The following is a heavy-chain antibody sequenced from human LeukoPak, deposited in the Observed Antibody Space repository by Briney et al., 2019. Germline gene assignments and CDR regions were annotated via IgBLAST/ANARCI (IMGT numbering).Heavy chain of an antibody. Sequence: GGSLRLSCAASGFTFSRYAMNWVRQAPGKGLEWVSGISGSGGGGSTYYADSVKGRFTISRDNSKNTLYLQMNSLRAEDTAVYYCAKTRHLWFGERRDTRTDYWGQGTLVTVSS. J-gene: IGHJ4*02. V-gene: IGHV3-23*01. CDR1: GFTFSRYA. D-gene: IGHD3-10*01. CDR2: ISGSGGGGST. CDR3: AKTRHLWFGERRDTRTDY.